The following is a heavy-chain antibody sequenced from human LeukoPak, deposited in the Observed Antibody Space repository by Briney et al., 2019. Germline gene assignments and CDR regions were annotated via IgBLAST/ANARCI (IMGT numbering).Heavy chain of an antibody. CDR3: ARDRDAVFDY. J-gene: IGHJ4*02. V-gene: IGHV3-33*01. D-gene: IGHD2-21*01. CDR1: GFTFSSYG. Sequence: GRSLRLSCAASGFTFSSYGMHWVRRAPGKGLEWVAVIWYDGSNKYYADSVKGRFTISRDNSKNTLYLQMNSLRAEDTAVYYCARDRDAVFDYWGQGTLVTVSS. CDR2: IWYDGSNK.